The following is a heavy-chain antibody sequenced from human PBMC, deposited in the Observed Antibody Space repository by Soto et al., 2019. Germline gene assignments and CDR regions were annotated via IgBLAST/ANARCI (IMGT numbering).Heavy chain of an antibody. CDR2: ISYDGSNK. J-gene: IGHJ6*02. V-gene: IGHV3-30-3*01. D-gene: IGHD6-6*01. CDR3: ARDKRQYGSSSKINYGMDV. Sequence: GGSLRLSCAASGFTFSSYAMHWVRQAPGKGLDWVAVISYDGSNKYYADSVKGRFTISRDNSKNTLYLQMNSLRAEDTAVYYCARDKRQYGSSSKINYGMDVWGQGTTVTVSS. CDR1: GFTFSSYA.